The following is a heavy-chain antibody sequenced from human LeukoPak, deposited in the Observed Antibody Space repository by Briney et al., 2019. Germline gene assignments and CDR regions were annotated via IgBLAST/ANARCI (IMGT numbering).Heavy chain of an antibody. V-gene: IGHV4-34*01. CDR1: GGSFSGYY. CDR2: INHSGST. CDR3: ARLRGDLLDY. J-gene: IGHJ4*02. D-gene: IGHD7-27*01. Sequence: KPSETLSLTCAVYGGSFSGYYWSWIRQPPGKGLEWIGEINHSGSTNYNPSLKSRATISIDTSKNQFSLKLSSVTAADTAVYYCARLRGDLLDYWGQGTLVTVSS.